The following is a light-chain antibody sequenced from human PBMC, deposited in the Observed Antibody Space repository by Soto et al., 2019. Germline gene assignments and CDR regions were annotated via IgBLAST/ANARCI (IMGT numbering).Light chain of an antibody. V-gene: IGKV3-20*01. J-gene: IGKJ2*01. CDR1: QNVGNNY. CDR3: QQYASSPLT. Sequence: ETVLTQSPCTLSSSPGERATLSCRASQNVGNNYIAWYQQKPGQAPRLLIHTASTLATGIPDRFSGSGSGTDFTLTIASLEPEDFAVYYCQQYASSPLTFGQGTKVEIK. CDR2: TAS.